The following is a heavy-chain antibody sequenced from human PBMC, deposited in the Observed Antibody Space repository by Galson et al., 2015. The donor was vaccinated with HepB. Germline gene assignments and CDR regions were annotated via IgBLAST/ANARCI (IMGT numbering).Heavy chain of an antibody. J-gene: IGHJ4*02. D-gene: IGHD5-12*01. CDR1: GFTFSNYG. V-gene: IGHV3-48*02. CDR2: IGSSGTVI. Sequence: SLSLSCAASGFTFSNYGMNWVRQAPGKGLAWVSDIGSSGTVIYYADSEKGRFTISRVNAKNSLFLQMSSLRDEDTAVYYCARIECAGHIMATGEFDYWGQGTLDTVSS. CDR3: ARIECAGHIMATGEFDY.